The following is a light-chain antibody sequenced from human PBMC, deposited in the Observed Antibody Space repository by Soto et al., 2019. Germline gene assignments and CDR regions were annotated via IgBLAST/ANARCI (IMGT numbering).Light chain of an antibody. CDR2: GAS. J-gene: IGKJ4*01. V-gene: IGKV3-15*01. CDR1: QSVSSN. Sequence: EIVMTQSPATLSVSPGERATLSCRASQSVSSNLAWYQQKPGQAPGLLIYGASTRATGIPARFSGSRSGTEFTLTISSLQSEDFAVYYCQQYNNWPALTFGGGTKVEIK. CDR3: QQYNNWPALT.